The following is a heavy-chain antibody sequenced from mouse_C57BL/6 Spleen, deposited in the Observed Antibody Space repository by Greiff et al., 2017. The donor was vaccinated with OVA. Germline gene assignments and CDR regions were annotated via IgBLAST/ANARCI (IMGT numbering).Heavy chain of an antibody. CDR1: GFTFSSYA. J-gene: IGHJ1*03. Sequence: EVQGVESGEGLVKPGGSLKLSCAASGFTFSSYAMSWVRQTPEKRLEWVAYISSGGDYIYYADTVKGRFTISRDNARNTLYLQMSSLKSEDTAMYYCTRGYDEFLYWYFDVWGTGTTVTVSS. CDR3: TRGYDEFLYWYFDV. D-gene: IGHD2-2*01. V-gene: IGHV5-9-1*02. CDR2: ISSGGDYI.